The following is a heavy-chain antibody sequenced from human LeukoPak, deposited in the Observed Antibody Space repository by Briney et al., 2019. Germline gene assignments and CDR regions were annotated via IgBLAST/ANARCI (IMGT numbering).Heavy chain of an antibody. V-gene: IGHV3-74*01. Sequence: TGGSLRLSCAASGFTFSSYWMHWVRQAPGKGLLWVSRINSDGTTTYYADSVKGRFTISRDNAKNTLYLQVNSLRAEDTAVYYCARGNYYGMDVWGQGITVTVSS. CDR3: ARGNYYGMDV. J-gene: IGHJ6*02. CDR2: INSDGTTT. CDR1: GFTFSSYW.